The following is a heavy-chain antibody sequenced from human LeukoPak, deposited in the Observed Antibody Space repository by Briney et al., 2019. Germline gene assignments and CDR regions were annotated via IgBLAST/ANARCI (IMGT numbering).Heavy chain of an antibody. CDR2: INHSGST. CDR3: ARGGSSGFPYYYYYGMDV. CDR1: GGSFSGYY. V-gene: IGHV4-34*01. D-gene: IGHD6-19*01. Sequence: PSETLSLTCAVYGGSFSGYYWSWIRQPPEKGLEWIGEINHSGSTNYNPSLKSRVTISVDTSKNQFSLKLSSVTAADTAVYYCARGGSSGFPYYYYYGMDVWGQGTTVTVSS. J-gene: IGHJ6*02.